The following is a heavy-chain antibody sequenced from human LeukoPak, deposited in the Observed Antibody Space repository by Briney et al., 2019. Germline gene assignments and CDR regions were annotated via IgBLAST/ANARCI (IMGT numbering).Heavy chain of an antibody. CDR3: AKDSIPKSSFWSGYLGDPDY. Sequence: TGGSLRLSCAASGFSFSSYGMHWVRQAPGKGLQWMAFTRFDGSSEHYADSVKGRFTISRDNSKNTLYLQLNSLRLEDTAFYFCAKDSIPKSSFWSGYLGDPDYWGQGTLVTVSS. CDR1: GFSFSSYG. CDR2: TRFDGSSE. J-gene: IGHJ4*02. D-gene: IGHD3-3*01. V-gene: IGHV3-30*02.